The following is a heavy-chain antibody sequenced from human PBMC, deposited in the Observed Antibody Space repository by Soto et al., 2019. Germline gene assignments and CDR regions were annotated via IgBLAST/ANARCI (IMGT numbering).Heavy chain of an antibody. CDR1: GFTFSSYG. CDR2: ISYDGSNK. CDR3: AKGRYSSSWYNFDY. V-gene: IGHV3-30*18. J-gene: IGHJ4*02. Sequence: GGSLRLSCAASGFTFSSYGMHWVRQAPGKGLEWVAVISYDGSNKYYADSVKGRFTISRDNSKNTLYLQMNSLRAEDTAVYYCAKGRYSSSWYNFDYWGQGTLVTVSS. D-gene: IGHD6-13*01.